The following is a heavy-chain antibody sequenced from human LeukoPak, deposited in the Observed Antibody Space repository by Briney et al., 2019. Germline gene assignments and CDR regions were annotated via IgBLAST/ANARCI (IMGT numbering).Heavy chain of an antibody. V-gene: IGHV3-7*03. J-gene: IGHJ4*02. CDR2: IKYEGSDK. CDR1: GFTLSDYW. Sequence: QTGGSLRLSCAASGFTLSDYWMTWVRQAPGRGLEWVANIKYEGSDKYYVDSVKGRFTISRDNAKNSLYLQMNSLRAEDTAVYYCASGLELDYWGQGALVTVSS. CDR3: ASGLELDY.